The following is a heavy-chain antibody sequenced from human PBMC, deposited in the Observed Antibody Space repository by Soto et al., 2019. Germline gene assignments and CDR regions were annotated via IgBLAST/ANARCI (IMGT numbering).Heavy chain of an antibody. CDR3: ARLGNYYQSLDP. V-gene: IGHV4-59*08. CDR1: GDSFSPNY. Sequence: SETLSLTCTVSGDSFSPNYWSWLRQFPGKGLEWVGNIYYGGTTSYNPSLKSRVTISLETSKNQFSLRLTSVTAADAAVYYCARLGNYYQSLDPWGPGTLVTVSS. J-gene: IGHJ5*02. CDR2: IYYGGTT. D-gene: IGHD3-10*01.